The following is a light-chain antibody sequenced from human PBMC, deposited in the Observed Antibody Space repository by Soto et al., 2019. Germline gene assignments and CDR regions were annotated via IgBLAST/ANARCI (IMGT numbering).Light chain of an antibody. V-gene: IGKV1-39*01. CDR2: AAS. CDR3: QQSYSTPPLT. J-gene: IGKJ3*01. Sequence: DIQMTQSPSSLSASVGDRVTITCRASQSISSYLNWYQQKPGKAPKLLIYAASSLQSGVPSRFSCSGSGTDFTLAISSLQPEDFATYYCQQSYSTPPLTFGPGTKVHIK. CDR1: QSISSY.